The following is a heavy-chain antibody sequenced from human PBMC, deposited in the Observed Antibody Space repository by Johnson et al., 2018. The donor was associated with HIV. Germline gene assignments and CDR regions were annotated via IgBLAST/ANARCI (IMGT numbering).Heavy chain of an antibody. CDR1: GFSFSSYG. J-gene: IGHJ3*02. CDR3: AKWGTITGTTGVFDI. CDR2: IRYDGSNK. V-gene: IGHV3-30*02. D-gene: IGHD1-7*01. Sequence: QMQLVESGGGVVQPGGSLRLSCAASGFSFSSYGMYWVRQAPGKGLEWVAFIRYDGSNKYYADSVKGRFTISRDNSKNTLYLQMNSLRAEDTAVYYCAKWGTITGTTGVFDIWGQGTMVTVSS.